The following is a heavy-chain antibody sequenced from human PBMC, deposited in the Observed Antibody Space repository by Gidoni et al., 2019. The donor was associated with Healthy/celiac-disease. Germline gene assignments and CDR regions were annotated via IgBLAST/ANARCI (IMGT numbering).Heavy chain of an antibody. D-gene: IGHD3-3*01. J-gene: IGHJ4*02. CDR3: ARDLPDFWSGFADY. CDR2: SSSSSSTI. CDR1: GFTFSSYS. Sequence: EVQLVESGGGLVQPGGSLRLSCAASGFTFSSYSMNWVRQAPGKGSEWVSYSSSSSSTIYYADSVKGRFKISRDNAKNSLYLQMNSLRDEATAVYYCARDLPDFWSGFADYWGQGTLVTVSS. V-gene: IGHV3-48*02.